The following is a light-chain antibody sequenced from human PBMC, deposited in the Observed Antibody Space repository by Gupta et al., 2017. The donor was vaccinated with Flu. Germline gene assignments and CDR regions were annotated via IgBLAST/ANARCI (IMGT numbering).Light chain of an antibody. CDR3: SSYTSISTFYV. V-gene: IGLV2-14*01. J-gene: IGLJ1*01. CDR2: DVS. Sequence: QSALTQPASVSGSPGQSITISCTGTSSDVGRSDSVSWYQQHPGKAPKLLIYDVSNRPYGVSSRFSGSKSGNTASLTISGLQAEDETDYYCSSYTSISTFYVFGTGTKVTVL. CDR1: SSDVGRSDS.